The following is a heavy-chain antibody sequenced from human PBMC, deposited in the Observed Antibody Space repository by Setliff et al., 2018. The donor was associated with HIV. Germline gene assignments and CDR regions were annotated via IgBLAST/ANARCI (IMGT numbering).Heavy chain of an antibody. V-gene: IGHV1-24*01. J-gene: IGHJ4*02. Sequence: VASVKVSCKVSGYTLTEFSMHWVRQAPGKGLEWMGRFDPEDGDTLYAQNFQGRVTMTEDPPTDTAYLELSGLRFEDTAVYYCATLKEQWLSEGGFDYWGQGTLVTVSS. CDR3: ATLKEQWLSEGGFDY. D-gene: IGHD6-19*01. CDR1: GYTLTEFS. CDR2: FDPEDGDT.